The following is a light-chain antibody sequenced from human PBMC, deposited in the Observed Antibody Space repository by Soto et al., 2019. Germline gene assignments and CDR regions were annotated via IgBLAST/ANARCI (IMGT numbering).Light chain of an antibody. CDR3: QQSYSTPRT. Sequence: DIQMTQSPSSLSASVGDRVTITCRASQNISTYSNWYQQKVGKAPKLLIYAASSLQRGVPSRFSGSGSVTDFTLTISSLQPEDFAAYYCQQSYSTPRTFGQGTKLEIK. CDR1: QNISTY. J-gene: IGKJ2*02. V-gene: IGKV1-39*01. CDR2: AAS.